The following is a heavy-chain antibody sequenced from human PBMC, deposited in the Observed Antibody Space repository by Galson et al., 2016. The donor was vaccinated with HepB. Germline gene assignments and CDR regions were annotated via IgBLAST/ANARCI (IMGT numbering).Heavy chain of an antibody. J-gene: IGHJ3*02. Sequence: SLRLSCATSGFTFSSYWMTWVRQAPGKGLEWVANINQDGIEKYYVGSVEGRFTISRDNAKSSVCLEMNNLRVEDTAVYYCVGDYSSLDAFDIWGQGTMVTVSS. V-gene: IGHV3-7*01. CDR2: INQDGIEK. D-gene: IGHD4-17*01. CDR3: VGDYSSLDAFDI. CDR1: GFTFSSYW.